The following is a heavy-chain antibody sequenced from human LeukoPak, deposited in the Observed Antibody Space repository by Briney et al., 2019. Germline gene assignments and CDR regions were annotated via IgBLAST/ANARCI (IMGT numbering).Heavy chain of an antibody. CDR2: INHSGST. J-gene: IGHJ4*02. D-gene: IGHD3-10*01. V-gene: IGHV4-34*01. CDR3: ARGLLTYYYGSGSYYSPYYFDY. CDR1: GGSFSGYY. Sequence: PSETLSLTCAVYGGSFSGYYWSWIRQPPGKGLEWIGEINHSGSTNYNPSLKSRVTISVDTSKNQFSLKLSSVTAADTAVYYCARGLLTYYYGSGSYYSPYYFDYWGQGTLVTVSS.